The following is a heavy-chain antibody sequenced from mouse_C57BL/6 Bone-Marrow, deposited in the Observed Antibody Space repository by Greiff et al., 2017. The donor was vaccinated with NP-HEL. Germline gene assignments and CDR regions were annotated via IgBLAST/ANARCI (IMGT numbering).Heavy chain of an antibody. J-gene: IGHJ2*01. CDR3: ARTDYGSSYLYYFDY. D-gene: IGHD1-1*01. CDR2: IFPGSGST. CDR1: GYTFTDYY. V-gene: IGHV1-75*01. Sequence: QVQLKQSGPELVKPGASVKISCKASGYTFTDYYINWVKQRPGQGLEWIGWIFPGSGSTYYNEKFKGKATLTVDKSSSTAYMLLSSLTSEDSAVYFCARTDYGSSYLYYFDYWGQGTTLTVSS.